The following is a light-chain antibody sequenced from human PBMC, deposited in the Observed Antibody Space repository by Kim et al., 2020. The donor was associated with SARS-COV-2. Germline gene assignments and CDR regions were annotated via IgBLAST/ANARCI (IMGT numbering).Light chain of an antibody. CDR2: WAS. CDR3: LQYHTYSWT. V-gene: IGKV1-5*03. Sequence: DIQMTQSPSTLSASVGDTVTITCRASQNIDHWLAWYQQKPGKSPILLIYWASTLETGVTSRFSGSGFGTDFTLTISSLQPDDFATYYCLQYHTYSWTFGQGTKVDIK. J-gene: IGKJ1*01. CDR1: QNIDHW.